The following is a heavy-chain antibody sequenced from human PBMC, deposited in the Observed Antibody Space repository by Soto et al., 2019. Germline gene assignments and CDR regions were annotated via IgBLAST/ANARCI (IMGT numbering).Heavy chain of an antibody. CDR3: ARTAYPYYDSSGGAFDI. CDR2: IIPIFGTA. J-gene: IGHJ3*02. Sequence: SVKVSCKASGGTFSSYAISWVRQAPGQGLEWMGGIIPIFGTANYAQRFQGRVTITADESTSTAYMELSSLRSEDTAVYYCARTAYPYYDSSGGAFDIWGQGTMVTVSS. V-gene: IGHV1-69*13. CDR1: GGTFSSYA. D-gene: IGHD3-22*01.